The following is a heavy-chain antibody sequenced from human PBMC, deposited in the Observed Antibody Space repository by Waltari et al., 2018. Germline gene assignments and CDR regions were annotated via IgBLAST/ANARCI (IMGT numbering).Heavy chain of an antibody. CDR1: GGTLSSSA. V-gene: IGHV1-8*02. D-gene: IGHD1-20*01. CDR3: ATSIPHNDAFDI. Sequence: QVQLVQSGAEVKKPGSSVKVSCKASGGTLSSSAISWVRQATGQGLEWMGWMNPNSGNTGYAQKFQGRVTMTRNTSISTAYMELSSLRSEDTAVYYCATSIPHNDAFDIWGQGTMVTVSS. J-gene: IGHJ3*02. CDR2: MNPNSGNT.